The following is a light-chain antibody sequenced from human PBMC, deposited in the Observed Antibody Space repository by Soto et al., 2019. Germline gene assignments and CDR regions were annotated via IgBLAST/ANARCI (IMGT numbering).Light chain of an antibody. CDR1: QGIGSY. Sequence: NKFTQSRSSLCAAVGDRVTIPCRASQGIGSYLAWYQQKPGEAPKLLIFDASTLQSGVPSRFSGSGSGPDFTLTFSRVQAEDFATCSCQQYNSYSWAFGQGTKVDIK. J-gene: IGKJ1*01. V-gene: IGKV1-9*01. CDR3: QQYNSYSWA. CDR2: DAS.